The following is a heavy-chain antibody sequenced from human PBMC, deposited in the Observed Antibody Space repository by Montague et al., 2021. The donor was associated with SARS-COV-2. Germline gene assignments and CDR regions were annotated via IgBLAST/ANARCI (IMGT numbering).Heavy chain of an antibody. J-gene: IGHJ4*02. CDR2: VYYTGST. CDR1: GDSISRAWYF. Sequence: TLSLTCSVSGDSISRAWYFWTWIRPHPTQGLEWIGYVYYTGSTDYTPSRKSRVSMSMDTSRNQFSLKMSSVTAADTAVYYCARDRYGHFDYWGQGTLVTVSS. D-gene: IGHD5-18*01. V-gene: IGHV4-31*03. CDR3: ARDRYGHFDY.